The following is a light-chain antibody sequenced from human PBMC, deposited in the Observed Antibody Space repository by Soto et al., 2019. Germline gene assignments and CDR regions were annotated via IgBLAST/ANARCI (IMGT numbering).Light chain of an antibody. J-gene: IGKJ1*01. Sequence: DIQMTQSPSTLSASVGDRVTITCRASQSVSSWLAWYQQKPGKAPYLLIYDVSSLESGVPSRFSGNGSGTEFTLTISSLQPDDFATYYCQQYKIYPWTFGQGTKVDIK. CDR1: QSVSSW. CDR2: DVS. V-gene: IGKV1-5*01. CDR3: QQYKIYPWT.